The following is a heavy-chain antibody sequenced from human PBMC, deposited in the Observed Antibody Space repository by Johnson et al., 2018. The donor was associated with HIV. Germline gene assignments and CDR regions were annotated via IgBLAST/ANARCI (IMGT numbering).Heavy chain of an antibody. CDR1: GFSFDDYG. CDR2: INWNGGNT. CDR3: ASFWATGAFDI. J-gene: IGHJ3*02. V-gene: IGHV3-20*04. D-gene: IGHD3-10*01. Sequence: VQLVESGGGVVRPGGSLRLSCAASGFSFDDYGMSWVRQAPGKGLEWVSYINWNGGNTGYADSVKGRFTISRDNAKNTLYLQMNSLRAEDTAVYYCASFWATGAFDIWGQGTMVTVSS.